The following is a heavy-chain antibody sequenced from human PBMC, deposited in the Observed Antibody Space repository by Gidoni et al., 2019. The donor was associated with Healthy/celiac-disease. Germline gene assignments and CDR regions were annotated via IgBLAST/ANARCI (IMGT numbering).Heavy chain of an antibody. CDR1: GYTFTGYY. V-gene: IGHV1-2*02. J-gene: IGHJ6*03. Sequence: QVQLVQSGAEVKKPGASVKVSCKASGYTFTGYYMHWVRQAPGQGLEWMGWINPNSGGTNYAQKFQGRVTMTRDTSISTAYMELSRLRSDDTAVYYCARVGGDCSSTSCFSNYYYYYMDVWGKGTTVTVSS. CDR2: INPNSGGT. D-gene: IGHD2-2*01. CDR3: ARVGGDCSSTSCFSNYYYYYMDV.